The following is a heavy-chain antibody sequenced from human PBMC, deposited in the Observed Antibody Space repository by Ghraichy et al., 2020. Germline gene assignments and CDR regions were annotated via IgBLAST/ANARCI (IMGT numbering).Heavy chain of an antibody. V-gene: IGHV3-74*01. CDR3: VSGGDSQSLGY. CDR2: ITTDGSST. J-gene: IGHJ4*02. CDR1: GFPFRSYW. D-gene: IGHD2-21*02. Sequence: GGSLRLSCADSGFPFRSYWMHWVRQVPGKGLVWVSRITTDGSSTSYADSVKGRFTFSRDNAKNTVYLQMNSLRAEDTAIYYCVSGGDSQSLGYWGRGALVVVSS.